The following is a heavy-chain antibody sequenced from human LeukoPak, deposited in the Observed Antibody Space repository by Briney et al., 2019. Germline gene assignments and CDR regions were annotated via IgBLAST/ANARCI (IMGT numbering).Heavy chain of an antibody. CDR1: GFTFSSYW. CDR3: ATSDDSSGSD. V-gene: IGHV3-7*01. D-gene: IGHD3-22*01. J-gene: IGHJ4*02. Sequence: PGGSLRLSCAASGFTFSSYWMTWVRQPPGKGLEWVANINEDGSVKHYVDSVKGRFTISRDNAKNSVFLQMNSLRDEDTALYYCATSDDSSGSDWGQGTLVTVSS. CDR2: INEDGSVK.